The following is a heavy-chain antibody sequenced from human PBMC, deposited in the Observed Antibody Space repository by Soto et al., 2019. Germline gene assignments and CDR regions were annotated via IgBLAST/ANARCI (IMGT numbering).Heavy chain of an antibody. Sequence: PGESLKISCKGSGYSFTSYWIGWVRQMPGKGLEWMGIIYPGDSDTRYSPSFQGQVTISADKSISTAYLQWSSLKASDTAMYYCARRRALEDSSGYTLDYWGQGTLVTVSS. CDR3: ARRRALEDSSGYTLDY. J-gene: IGHJ4*02. CDR2: IYPGDSDT. CDR1: GYSFTSYW. D-gene: IGHD3-22*01. V-gene: IGHV5-51*01.